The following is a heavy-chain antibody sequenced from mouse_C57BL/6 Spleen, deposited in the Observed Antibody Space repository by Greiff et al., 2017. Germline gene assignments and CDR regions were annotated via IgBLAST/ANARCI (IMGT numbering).Heavy chain of an antibody. V-gene: IGHV14-4*01. J-gene: IGHJ2*01. Sequence: EVQLQQSGAELVRPGASVKLSCTASGFNIKDDYMHWVKQRPEQGLEWIGWIDPENGDTEYASKFQGKATITADTSSNTAYLQLSSLTSEDTAVYYCTTKDYGSFDYWGQGTTLPVSS. CDR3: TTKDYGSFDY. CDR1: GFNIKDDY. D-gene: IGHD1-1*01. CDR2: IDPENGDT.